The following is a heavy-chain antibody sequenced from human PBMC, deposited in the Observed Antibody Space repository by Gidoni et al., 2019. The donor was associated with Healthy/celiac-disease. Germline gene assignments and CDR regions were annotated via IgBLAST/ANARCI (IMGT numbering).Heavy chain of an antibody. Sequence: EVQLLESGGGLVQPGGSLRRSCAASGLPFSSYAMSWVRQAPGKGLEWVSAIRGSGGSTYYADSVKGRFTISRDNSKNTLYLQMNSLRAEDTAVYYCAKGILFGQQLGGWGQGTLVTVSS. V-gene: IGHV3-23*01. CDR2: IRGSGGST. CDR1: GLPFSSYA. D-gene: IGHD6-13*01. CDR3: AKGILFGQQLGG. J-gene: IGHJ4*02.